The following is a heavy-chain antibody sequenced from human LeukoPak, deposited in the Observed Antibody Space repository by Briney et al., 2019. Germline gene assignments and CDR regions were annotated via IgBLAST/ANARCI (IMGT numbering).Heavy chain of an antibody. CDR3: ARDAKWELPNYFDY. CDR1: GFTFSGYY. D-gene: IGHD1-26*01. CDR2: ISSGSSDT. J-gene: IGHJ4*02. Sequence: GGSLRLSCAASGFTFSGYYMTWIPQGPGKGLEWISHISSGSSDTKYADSVKGRFIISRDNAKNSLYLQMNSLRAEDTAVYYCARDAKWELPNYFDYWGQGTLVTVSS. V-gene: IGHV3-11*05.